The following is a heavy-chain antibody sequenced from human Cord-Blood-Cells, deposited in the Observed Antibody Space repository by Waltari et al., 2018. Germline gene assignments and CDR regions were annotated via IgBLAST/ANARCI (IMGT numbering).Heavy chain of an antibody. CDR3: ARGGYGDYHAFDI. J-gene: IGHJ3*02. Sequence: QVQLVQSGAEVKKPGSSVKVSCKASGGTFSSYAISWVRQAPGQGLGWMGGIGPILGTANYARKFQGRVTITAEESTSTAYMELSSLRSEDTAVYYCARGGYGDYHAFDIWGQGTMVTVSS. CDR1: GGTFSSYA. V-gene: IGHV1-69*12. CDR2: IGPILGTA. D-gene: IGHD4-17*01.